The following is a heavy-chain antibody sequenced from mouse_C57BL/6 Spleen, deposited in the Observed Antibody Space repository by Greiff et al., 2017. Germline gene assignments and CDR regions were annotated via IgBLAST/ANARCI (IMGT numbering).Heavy chain of an antibody. V-gene: IGHV1-42*01. CDR3: ARWNYYGSSYDWYFDV. Sequence: EVKLVESGPELVKPGASVKISCKASGYSFTGYYMNWVKQSPEKSLEWIGEINPSTGGTTYNQKFKAKATLTVDKSSSTAYMQLKSLTSEDSAVYYCARWNYYGSSYDWYFDVWGTGTTVTVSS. D-gene: IGHD1-1*01. CDR2: INPSTGGT. CDR1: GYSFTGYY. J-gene: IGHJ1*03.